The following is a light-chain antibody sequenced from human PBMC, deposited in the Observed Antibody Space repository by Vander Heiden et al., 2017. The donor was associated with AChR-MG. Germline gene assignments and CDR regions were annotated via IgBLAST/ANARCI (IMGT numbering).Light chain of an antibody. V-gene: IGKV3D-15*01. CDR3: HQYNDWPLA. J-gene: IGKJ4*01. Sequence: IVMPQSTATLSASPGVRATPSCRASPSGSSNLAWYQQKPGQAPRRLIHAATTRATGVPARFSGSGSGTEFTLTISSLQSEDFAVYFCHQYNDWPLAFGGGTKVDIK. CDR2: AAT. CDR1: PSGSSN.